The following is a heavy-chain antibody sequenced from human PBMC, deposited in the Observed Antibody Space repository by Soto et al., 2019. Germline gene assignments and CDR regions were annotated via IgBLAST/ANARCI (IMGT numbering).Heavy chain of an antibody. CDR2: INPSGGST. D-gene: IGHD2-2*01. CDR1: GYTFTSYY. CDR3: ARERNVVVPAATQSNAFDI. V-gene: IGHV1-46*01. J-gene: IGHJ3*02. Sequence: QVQLVQSGAEVKKPGASVKVSCKASGYTFTSYYMHWVRQAPGQGLEWMGRINPSGGSTSYAQKFQGRVTMTRDTSTSTVYMELSSLRSEDTAVYYCARERNVVVPAATQSNAFDIWGQGTMVTVSS.